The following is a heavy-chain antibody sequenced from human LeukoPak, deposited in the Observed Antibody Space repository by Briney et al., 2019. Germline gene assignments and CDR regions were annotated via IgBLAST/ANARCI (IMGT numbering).Heavy chain of an antibody. CDR3: ARVIDYGFSPILSYFNY. Sequence: SETLSLTCAVYGGSFSGYYWSWIRQPPGKGLEWIGSIYHSGSTYYNPSLKSRVTISVDTSKNQFSLKLSSVTAADTAVYYCARVIDYGFSPILSYFNYWGQGTLVTVSS. J-gene: IGHJ4*02. D-gene: IGHD4-17*01. CDR2: IYHSGST. V-gene: IGHV4-34*01. CDR1: GGSFSGYY.